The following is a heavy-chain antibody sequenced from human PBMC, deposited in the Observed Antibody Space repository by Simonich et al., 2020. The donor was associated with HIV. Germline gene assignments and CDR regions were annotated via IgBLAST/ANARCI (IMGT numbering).Heavy chain of an antibody. J-gene: IGHJ4*02. D-gene: IGHD3-3*01. CDR3: ARRTTAYYDFWSSFYFDF. CDR2: VSRRGNT. V-gene: IGHV4-34*01. Sequence: QVKLQQWGAGLLKPSETLSLTCAVYGGSFSGYYWSWIRQSPGKGLEWIGEVSRRGNTNSNPSLKSRVTISVDTSKNQFSLKLNSVTAADAAVYYCARRTTAYYDFWSSFYFDFWGQGTLVTVSS. CDR1: GGSFSGYY.